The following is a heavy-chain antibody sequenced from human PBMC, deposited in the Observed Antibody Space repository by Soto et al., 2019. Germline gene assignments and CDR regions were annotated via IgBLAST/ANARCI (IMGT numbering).Heavy chain of an antibody. CDR1: GDSIRGSSFY. V-gene: IGHV4-39*01. CDR2: IYHTGTT. D-gene: IGHD1-1*01. J-gene: IGHJ4*02. CDR3: ARHRTTSPLHFEY. Sequence: QLQLQESGPGLVKPSETLSLICSVSGDSIRGSSFYWGWIRQPPGKGLEWIATIYHTGTTYYNPSLSSRVIISVDTSKNQFSLKMTSVTAADTAVFYCARHRTTSPLHFEYWGQGTLVTVSS.